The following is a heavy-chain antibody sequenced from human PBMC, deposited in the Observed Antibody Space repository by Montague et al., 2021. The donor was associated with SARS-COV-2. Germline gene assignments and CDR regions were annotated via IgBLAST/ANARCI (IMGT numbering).Heavy chain of an antibody. V-gene: IGHV4-39*01. CDR2: VHYTGTT. D-gene: IGHD1-1*01. CDR3: AKPRANAGSFDI. Sequence: SKTLSLTCTVSGGSITVSRYDWGWLRQPPGKGLEWIGSVHYTGTTSYNASLKSRLTISVDTSENQFSLKMTSVTASDTAVYYCAKPRANAGSFDIWGQGTMVTVSS. CDR1: GGSITVSRYD. J-gene: IGHJ3*02.